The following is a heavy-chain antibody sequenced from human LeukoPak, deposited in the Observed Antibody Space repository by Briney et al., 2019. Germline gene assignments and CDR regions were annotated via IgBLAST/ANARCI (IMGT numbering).Heavy chain of an antibody. CDR2: ISGSGGST. CDR1: GFTFSSYA. D-gene: IGHD3-10*01. V-gene: IGHV3-23*01. CDR3: AKGLRWNYYGSGSYGGTDAFDI. J-gene: IGHJ3*02. Sequence: GGSLRLSCAASGFTFSSYAMSWARQAPGKGLEWVSAISGSGGSTYYADSVKGRFTISRDNSKNTLYLQMNSLRAEDTAVYYCAKGLRWNYYGSGSYGGTDAFDIWGQGTMVTVSS.